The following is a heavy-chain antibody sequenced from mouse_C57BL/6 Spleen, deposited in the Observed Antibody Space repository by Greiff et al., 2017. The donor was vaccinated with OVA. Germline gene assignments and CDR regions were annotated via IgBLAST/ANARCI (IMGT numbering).Heavy chain of an antibody. CDR1: GYTFTDYE. J-gene: IGHJ3*01. CDR2: IDPETGGT. D-gene: IGHD1-1*01. V-gene: IGHV1-15*01. CDR3: TRSRLYYGSSPFAY. Sequence: VQLQESGAELVRPGASVTLSCKASGYTFTDYEMHWVKQTPVHGLEWIGAIDPETGGTAYNQKFKGKAILTADKSSSTAYMELRSLTSEDSAVYYCTRSRLYYGSSPFAYWGQGTLVTVSA.